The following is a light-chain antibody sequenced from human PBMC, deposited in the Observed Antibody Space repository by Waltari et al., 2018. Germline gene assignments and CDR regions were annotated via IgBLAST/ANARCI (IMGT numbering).Light chain of an antibody. Sequence: QSALTPPRSVSGSPGPPVTISCTGTSSAVGGYNYVSWYQQHPGKAPKLMIYDVSKRPSGVPDRFSGSKSGNTASLTISGLQAEDEADYYCCSYAGSYAFVFGTGTKVTVL. CDR3: CSYAGSYAFV. CDR2: DVS. J-gene: IGLJ1*01. V-gene: IGLV2-11*01. CDR1: SSAVGGYNY.